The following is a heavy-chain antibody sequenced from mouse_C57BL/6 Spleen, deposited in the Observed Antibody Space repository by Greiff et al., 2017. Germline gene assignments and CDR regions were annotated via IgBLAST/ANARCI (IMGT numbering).Heavy chain of an antibody. J-gene: IGHJ4*01. Sequence: QVQLKQPGAELVKPGASVKLSCKASGYTFTSYWMHWVKQRPGRGLEWIGRIDPNSGGTKYNEKFKSKATLTVDKPSSTAYMQLSSLTSEDSAVYYCAREGLGWVYAMDYWGQGTSVTVSS. V-gene: IGHV1-72*01. CDR1: GYTFTSYW. CDR3: AREGLGWVYAMDY. CDR2: IDPNSGGT. D-gene: IGHD3-1*01.